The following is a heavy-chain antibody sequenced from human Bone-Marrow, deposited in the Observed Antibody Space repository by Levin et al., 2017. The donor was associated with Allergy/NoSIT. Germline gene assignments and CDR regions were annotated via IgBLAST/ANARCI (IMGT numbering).Heavy chain of an antibody. D-gene: IGHD6-19*01. V-gene: IGHV4-59*01. CDR1: GGSISGSY. J-gene: IGHJ4*01. CDR3: ARGSGWYIY. CDR2: IHHSGST. Sequence: PSQTLSLTCTVSGGSISGSYWSWVRQPPGKGLEWIGYIHHSGSTNYNPSLKSRVTISVDTSKDQFSMKLSSVTAADTAVYYCARGSGWYIYWGQGTLVTVSS.